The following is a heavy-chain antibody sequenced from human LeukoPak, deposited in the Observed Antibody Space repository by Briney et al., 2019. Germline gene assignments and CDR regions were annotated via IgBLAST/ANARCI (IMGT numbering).Heavy chain of an antibody. D-gene: IGHD6-13*01. Sequence: PSETLSLTCTVSGGSISSYYWSWIRQPPGKGLEWIGYIYYSGSTNYNPSLKSRVTISVDTSKNQFSLNLSSVTAADTAVYYCARGAYNSDAFDVWGQGTMVTVSS. CDR2: IYYSGST. J-gene: IGHJ3*01. CDR3: ARGAYNSDAFDV. CDR1: GGSISSYY. V-gene: IGHV4-59*08.